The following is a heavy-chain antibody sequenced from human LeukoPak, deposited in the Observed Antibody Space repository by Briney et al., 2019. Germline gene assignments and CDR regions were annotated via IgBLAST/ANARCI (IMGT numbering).Heavy chain of an antibody. V-gene: IGHV3-7*01. J-gene: IGHJ4*02. CDR1: GFTFSSYA. CDR3: ARRYYDNFDY. Sequence: GGSLRLSCAASGFTFSSYAMSWVRQAPGKGLEWVANIKEDGSEKYYVDSVKGRFTISRDNAKNSLYLQMNSLRAEDMAVYYCARRYYDNFDYWGQGTLVTVSS. CDR2: IKEDGSEK. D-gene: IGHD3-22*01.